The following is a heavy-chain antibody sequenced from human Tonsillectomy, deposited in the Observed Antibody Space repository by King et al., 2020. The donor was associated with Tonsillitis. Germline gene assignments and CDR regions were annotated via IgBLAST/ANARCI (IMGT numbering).Heavy chain of an antibody. CDR2: ISSSNSYI. Sequence: VQLVESGGGLVKPGGSLRLSCAASGSTFSSYSMNWVRQAPGKGLEWVSSISSSNSYIYYADSVKGRFTISRDNAKNSLFLQMNSLRAEDTAVYYCARDGLAPRPAPPYYFDYWGQGTLVTVSS. V-gene: IGHV3-21*01. D-gene: IGHD6-6*01. J-gene: IGHJ4*02. CDR1: GSTFSSYS. CDR3: ARDGLAPRPAPPYYFDY.